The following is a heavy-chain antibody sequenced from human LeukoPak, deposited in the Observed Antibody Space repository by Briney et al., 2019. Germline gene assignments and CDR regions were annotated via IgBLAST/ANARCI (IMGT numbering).Heavy chain of an antibody. V-gene: IGHV3-48*03. CDR2: ISGSGSTI. J-gene: IGHJ4*02. D-gene: IGHD5-18*01. CDR3: ARDGYSYGGDY. CDR1: GFTFSSYE. Sequence: GGSLRLSCAASGFTFSSYEMNWVRQAPGKGLEWVSYISGSGSTIYYADSVKGRFTISRDNAKNSLYLQMNSLRAEDTAVYYCARDGYSYGGDYWGQGTLVTVSS.